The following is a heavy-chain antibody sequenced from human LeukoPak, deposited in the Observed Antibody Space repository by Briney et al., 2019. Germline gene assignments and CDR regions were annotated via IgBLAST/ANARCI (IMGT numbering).Heavy chain of an antibody. CDR2: IRSNTDGGTS. CDR3: TIQAGRWQQRDFDY. Sequence: PGGSLRLSCAASGFTFGDYALAWVRQAPGKGLEWVCFIRSNTDGGTSEYAVSVRVRFTISRAESKLIAHMQMRSVTAKARADFCCTIQAGRWQQRDFDYWGQGTLVTVSS. D-gene: IGHD5-24*01. CDR1: GFTFGDYA. V-gene: IGHV3-49*04. J-gene: IGHJ4*02.